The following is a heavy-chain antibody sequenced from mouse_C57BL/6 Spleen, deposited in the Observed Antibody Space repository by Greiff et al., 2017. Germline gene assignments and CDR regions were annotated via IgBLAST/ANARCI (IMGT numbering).Heavy chain of an antibody. CDR3: ARERGTGTWFAY. CDR2: INPNNGGT. D-gene: IGHD4-1*01. Sequence: VQLQQSGPELVKPGASVKISCKASGYTFTDYYMNWVKQSHGKSLEWIGDINPNNGGTSYNQKFKGKATLTVDKSSSTAYMELRSLTSEDSAVYYCARERGTGTWFAYWGQGTLVTVSA. J-gene: IGHJ3*01. V-gene: IGHV1-26*01. CDR1: GYTFTDYY.